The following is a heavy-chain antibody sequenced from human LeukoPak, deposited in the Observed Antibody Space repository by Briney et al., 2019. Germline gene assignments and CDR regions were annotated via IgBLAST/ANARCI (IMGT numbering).Heavy chain of an antibody. J-gene: IGHJ4*02. Sequence: SGGSLRLSCAASGFTFSSYAMSWVRQAPEKGLEWVSTISGSGGGTYYADSVKGRFTISRDNTKNTLYLQMNSLRDEDTAVYYCARRIGGANNFDNWGQGTLVTVSS. D-gene: IGHD1-26*01. CDR2: ISGSGGGT. V-gene: IGHV3-23*01. CDR1: GFTFSSYA. CDR3: ARRIGGANNFDN.